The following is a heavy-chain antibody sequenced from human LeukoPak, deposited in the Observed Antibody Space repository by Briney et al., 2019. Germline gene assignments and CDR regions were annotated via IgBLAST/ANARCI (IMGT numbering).Heavy chain of an antibody. CDR3: ARGLFLSGYLDAFDI. CDR2: IYSDGRT. Sequence: GGSLRLSCAASGFTISSNYMSWVRQAPGKGLEWVSLIYSDGRTYYADSVKGRCTISRDNSKNTLYLQMNSLRVEDTAVYYCARGLFLSGYLDAFDIWGQGTVVTVSS. J-gene: IGHJ3*02. D-gene: IGHD3-22*01. CDR1: GFTISSNY. V-gene: IGHV3-53*01.